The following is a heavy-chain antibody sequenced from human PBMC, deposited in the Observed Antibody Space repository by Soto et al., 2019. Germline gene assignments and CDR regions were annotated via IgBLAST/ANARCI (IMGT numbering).Heavy chain of an antibody. V-gene: IGHV3-9*01. Sequence: SLRLACAASGFTFGEYAMHWVRQVPGKGLEWVSGFKWNSGDVGYADSVKGRFTISRDNAKNSLYLQMNSLRPEDTAVYYCAKDRSSGSAHYGIDFWAKGTRVTVSS. CDR3: AKDRSSGSAHYGIDF. J-gene: IGHJ6*04. D-gene: IGHD3-10*01. CDR2: FKWNSGDV. CDR1: GFTFGEYA.